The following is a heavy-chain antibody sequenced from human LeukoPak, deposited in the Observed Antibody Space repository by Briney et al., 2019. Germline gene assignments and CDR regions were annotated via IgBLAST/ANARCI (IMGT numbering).Heavy chain of an antibody. CDR2: IYYSGST. CDR3: AKGLSYYDFYGLDV. V-gene: IGHV4-31*03. Sequence: SETLSLTCTVSGGSISSGGYYWSWIRQHPGKGLEGIGYIYYSGSTYYNPSLKSRVTISVDTSKTQFSMTLSSVTAADTAVYYCAKGLSYYDFYGLDVWGQGTTVTVSS. J-gene: IGHJ6*02. CDR1: GGSISSGGYY. D-gene: IGHD3-3*01.